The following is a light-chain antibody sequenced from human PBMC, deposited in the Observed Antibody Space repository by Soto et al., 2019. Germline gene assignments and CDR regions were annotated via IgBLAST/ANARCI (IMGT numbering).Light chain of an antibody. V-gene: IGKV3-20*01. J-gene: IGKJ1*01. CDR2: AAS. Sequence: EIVLTQSPGTLSLSPGERATLSCRASQSVSSSHLAWYQQKPGQGPRLLVYAASNRATGFPARFSGSGPGTDFTLTISRLEPEDFAVYYCQQFDTSPWTFGQGAKADIK. CDR3: QQFDTSPWT. CDR1: QSVSSSH.